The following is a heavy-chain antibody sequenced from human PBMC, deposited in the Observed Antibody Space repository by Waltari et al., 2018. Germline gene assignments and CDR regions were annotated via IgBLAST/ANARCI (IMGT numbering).Heavy chain of an antibody. Sequence: QVQLVQSGAEVKKPGASVKVSCKASGYTFTSYDINWVLQATGQGLEWMGWMNPNSGNTGYAQKFQGRVTMTRNTSISTAYMELSSLRSEDTAVYYCASPYDTPDAFDIWGQGTMVTVSS. D-gene: IGHD3-22*01. CDR2: MNPNSGNT. CDR1: GYTFTSYD. J-gene: IGHJ3*02. CDR3: ASPYDTPDAFDI. V-gene: IGHV1-8*01.